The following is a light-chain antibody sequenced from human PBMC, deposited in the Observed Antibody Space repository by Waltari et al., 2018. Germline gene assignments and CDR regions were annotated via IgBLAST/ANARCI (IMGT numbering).Light chain of an antibody. CDR3: QQYGDRPPIT. J-gene: IGKJ5*01. V-gene: IGKV3-15*01. CDR2: GTS. Sequence: EVVMTQSPATLSVSPGERATLPGRASQIVSTDLAWYQQRPGQGPRLLIYGTSTRATGVPARFSGSGSGTEFTLTISSLQSEDFAVYYCQQYGDRPPITFGQGTRLDIK. CDR1: QIVSTD.